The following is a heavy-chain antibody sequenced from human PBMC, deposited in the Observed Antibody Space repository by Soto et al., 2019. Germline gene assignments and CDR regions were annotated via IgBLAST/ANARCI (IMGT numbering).Heavy chain of an antibody. CDR2: LKGKADGGTL. CDR3: VTGLRSASLDF. J-gene: IGHJ4*02. Sequence: EVQLVESGGGLVKPGGSLRLSCVASGFTFTNAWMTWVRQAPGKGLEWAGRLKGKADGGTLNYAAPVEGRFTISRDDSKNTVYLEMNSLKTEDTAVYFCVTGLRSASLDFWGQGTLVTVSS. CDR1: GFTFTNAW. D-gene: IGHD1-26*01. V-gene: IGHV3-15*01.